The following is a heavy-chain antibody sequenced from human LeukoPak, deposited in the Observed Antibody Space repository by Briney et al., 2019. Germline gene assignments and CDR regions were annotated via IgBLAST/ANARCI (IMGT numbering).Heavy chain of an antibody. D-gene: IGHD6-6*01. J-gene: IGHJ4*02. CDR2: IIPILGIA. V-gene: IGHV1-69*04. Sequence: SVKVSCKASGGTFSSYAISWVRQAPGQGLEWMGRIIPILGIANYAQKFQGRVTITADKSTSTAYMELSSLRSEDTAVYCCAREYSSSGDYFDYWGQGTLVTVSS. CDR3: AREYSSSGDYFDY. CDR1: GGTFSSYA.